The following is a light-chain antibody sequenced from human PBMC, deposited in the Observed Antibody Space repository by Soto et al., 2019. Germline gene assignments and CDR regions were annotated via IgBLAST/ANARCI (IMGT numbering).Light chain of an antibody. Sequence: DIQMTQSPSTLSGSVGDRVTITCRAGQSISSWLAWYQQKPGKXPXLXXXDXXXLXXGVPSRFSGSGSGTEFTLTISSLQPDDFATYYCQQYNSYSLTFGGGTKVDIK. CDR3: QQYNSYSLT. CDR2: DXX. CDR1: QSISSW. J-gene: IGKJ4*01. V-gene: IGKV1-5*01.